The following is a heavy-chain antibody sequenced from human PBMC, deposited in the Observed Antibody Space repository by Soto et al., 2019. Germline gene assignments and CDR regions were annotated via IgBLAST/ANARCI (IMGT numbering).Heavy chain of an antibody. CDR1: GYTLTRSD. Sequence: GASVKVSCQASGYTLTRSDMHWGGQGPGQGLKWMGIINPSGGSTSYAQKFQGRVTMTRDTSTSTVYMELSSLRSEDTAVYYCARDLGVIVVVPAAIWGQGTMVTVSS. J-gene: IGHJ3*02. CDR2: INPSGGST. V-gene: IGHV1-46*01. D-gene: IGHD2-2*01. CDR3: ARDLGVIVVVPAAI.